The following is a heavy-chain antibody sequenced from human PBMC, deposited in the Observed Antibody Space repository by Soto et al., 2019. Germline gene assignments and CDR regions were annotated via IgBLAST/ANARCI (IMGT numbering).Heavy chain of an antibody. CDR1: GFTFNAAL. J-gene: IGHJ4*02. V-gene: IGHV3-15*07. CDR3: TADLPDWGAYAFDY. Sequence: GGSLRLSCAASGFTFNAALMNWVRQTPGKGLEWVGRIKSKVNGGTIDYAAPVKGRFTISRDDSKNTLYLEMNSLKTEDTAVYYCTADLPDWGAYAFDYWGQGTLVTVSS. CDR2: IKSKVNGGTI. D-gene: IGHD3-16*01.